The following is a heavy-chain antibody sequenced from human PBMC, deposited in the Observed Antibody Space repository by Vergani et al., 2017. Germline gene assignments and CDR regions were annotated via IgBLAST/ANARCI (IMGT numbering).Heavy chain of an antibody. V-gene: IGHV3-23*01. Sequence: EVQLLESGGDLVQPGGSLRLSCAASGFTFNHYAMNWVRQAPGKGLEWVSGISGSGGSTYYAGSVKGRFTISGDSSKYTLYLQMNSLSAGDTAVYYCAKAHPRSSGYDYLSADHAMNVGGEGTTVTFSS. CDR2: ISGSGGST. CDR3: AKAHPRSSGYDYLSADHAMNV. D-gene: IGHD5-12*01. CDR1: GFTFNHYA. J-gene: IGHJ6*04.